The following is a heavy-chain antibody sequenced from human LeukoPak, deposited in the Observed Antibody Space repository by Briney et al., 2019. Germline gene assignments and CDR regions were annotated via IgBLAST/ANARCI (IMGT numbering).Heavy chain of an antibody. CDR1: GFTFSGYA. D-gene: IGHD6-13*01. Sequence: GGSLRLSCAASGFTFSGYAMSWVRQAPGKGREWVSPISGSGGSTYYADFVKGRFTISRDNSKNTLYLQMNSLRAEDTAVYYCAKVKSGIAAAGTYDYWGQGTLVTVSS. CDR3: AKVKSGIAAAGTYDY. J-gene: IGHJ4*02. CDR2: ISGSGGST. V-gene: IGHV3-23*01.